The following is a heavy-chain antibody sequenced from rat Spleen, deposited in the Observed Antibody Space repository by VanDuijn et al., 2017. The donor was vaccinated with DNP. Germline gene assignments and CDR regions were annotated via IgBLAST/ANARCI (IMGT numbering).Heavy chain of an antibody. D-gene: IGHD4-3*01. CDR2: ITYDGGNI. V-gene: IGHV5-25*01. J-gene: IGHJ3*01. CDR1: GFTFSDYY. CDR3: ARYNSGWFAY. Sequence: EVQLVESGGGLVQPGRSLKLSCTASGFTFSDYYMAWVRQAPTKGLEWVAYITYDGGNIYYRDSVKGRFTISRDDAKSTLYLQMDSLRSEDTATYYCARYNSGWFAYWGQGTLVTVSS.